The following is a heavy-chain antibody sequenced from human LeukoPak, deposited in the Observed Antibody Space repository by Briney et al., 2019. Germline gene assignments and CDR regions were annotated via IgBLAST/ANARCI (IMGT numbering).Heavy chain of an antibody. J-gene: IGHJ4*02. CDR3: ARGARFDY. Sequence: GGTLRLSCGASGFTFSSYCMHWVRQAPGKGLEWVANIKQDGSEKYYVDSVEGRFTISRDNAKNSLYLQMNSLRAEDTVVYYCARGARFDYWGQGTLVTVSS. V-gene: IGHV3-7*01. CDR1: GFTFSSYC. CDR2: IKQDGSEK.